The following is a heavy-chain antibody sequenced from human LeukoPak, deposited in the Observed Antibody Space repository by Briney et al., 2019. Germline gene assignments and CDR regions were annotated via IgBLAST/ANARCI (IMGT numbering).Heavy chain of an antibody. D-gene: IGHD2-15*01. Sequence: ASVKVSCKASGYTFTSYGISWVRQAPGQGLEWMGWISGYNGNTNYAQKLQGRVTMTTDTSTSTAYMELRSLRSDDTAVYYCARVATITSDIVVVVAATDYFDYWGQGTLVTVSS. J-gene: IGHJ4*02. CDR1: GYTFTSYG. CDR2: ISGYNGNT. CDR3: ARVATITSDIVVVVAATDYFDY. V-gene: IGHV1-18*01.